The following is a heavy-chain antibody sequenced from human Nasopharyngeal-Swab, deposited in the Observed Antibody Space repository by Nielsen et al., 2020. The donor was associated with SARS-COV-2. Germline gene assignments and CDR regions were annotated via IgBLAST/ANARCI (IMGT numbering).Heavy chain of an antibody. Sequence: GESLKISCAASGFTFSSYWMSWVRQPPGKGLEWVANIKQDGSEKYYVDSVKGRFTISRDNAKNSLYLQMNSLRAEDTAVYYCARRKDLFNYWGQGTLVTVSS. CDR1: GFTFSSYW. CDR3: ARRKDLFNY. J-gene: IGHJ4*02. CDR2: IKQDGSEK. V-gene: IGHV3-7*01. D-gene: IGHD2-15*01.